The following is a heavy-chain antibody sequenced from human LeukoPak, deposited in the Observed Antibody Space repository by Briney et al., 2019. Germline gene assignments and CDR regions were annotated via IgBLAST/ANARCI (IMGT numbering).Heavy chain of an antibody. Sequence: SVKVSYKASGRTFSSYAISWVRQAPGQGLEWMGGIIPIFGTANYAQKFQGRVTITADESTSTAYMELSSLRSEDTAVYYCARAGAFPGSGSYYRPYNWFDHWGQGTLVTVSS. V-gene: IGHV1-69*01. CDR1: GRTFSSYA. CDR3: ARAGAFPGSGSYYRPYNWFDH. CDR2: IIPIFGTA. J-gene: IGHJ5*02. D-gene: IGHD3-10*01.